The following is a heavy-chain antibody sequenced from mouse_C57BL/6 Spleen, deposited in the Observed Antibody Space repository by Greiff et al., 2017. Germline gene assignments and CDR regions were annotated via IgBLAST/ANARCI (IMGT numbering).Heavy chain of an antibody. D-gene: IGHD2-4*01. J-gene: IGHJ2*01. CDR3: TRDSYDYPSFDY. CDR2: IDPETGGT. V-gene: IGHV1-15*01. Sequence: QVHVKQSGAELVRPGASVTLSCKASGYTFTDYEMHWVKQTPVHGLEWIGAIDPETGGTAYNQKFKGKAILTADKSSSTAYMELRSLTSEDSAVYYCTRDSYDYPSFDYWGQGTTLTVSS. CDR1: GYTFTDYE.